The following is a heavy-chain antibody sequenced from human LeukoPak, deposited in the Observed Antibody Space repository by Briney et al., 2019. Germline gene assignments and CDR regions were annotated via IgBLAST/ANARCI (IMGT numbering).Heavy chain of an antibody. CDR3: ARDGGLPKIDY. CDR2: IYNSGST. Sequence: SETLSLTCTVSGGSISSYYWSWIRQPPGKGLEWIGYIYNSGSTNYNPSLKSRVTISVDTSKNQFSLKLSSVTAADTAVYYCARDGGLPKIDYWGQGTLVTVSS. D-gene: IGHD3-16*01. V-gene: IGHV4-59*01. J-gene: IGHJ4*02. CDR1: GGSISSYY.